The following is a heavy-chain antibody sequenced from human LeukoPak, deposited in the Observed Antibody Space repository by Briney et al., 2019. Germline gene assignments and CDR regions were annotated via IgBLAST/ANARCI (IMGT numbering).Heavy chain of an antibody. D-gene: IGHD6-13*01. J-gene: IGHJ3*02. CDR3: ARDCSAVIAAAGTAGAFDI. V-gene: IGHV3-11*01. CDR1: GLTFSDYY. CDR2: ISISGSPI. Sequence: GRSLRLSCAASGLTFSDYYMSWIRQAPGKGLEWVLYISISGSPIYYADSVKGRFTISRDNAKNSLYLQMNSLRAEDTAVYYCARDCSAVIAAAGTAGAFDIWGQGTMVTVSS.